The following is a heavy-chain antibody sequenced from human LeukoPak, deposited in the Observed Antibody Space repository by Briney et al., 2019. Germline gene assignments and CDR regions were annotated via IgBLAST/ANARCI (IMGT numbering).Heavy chain of an antibody. V-gene: IGHV1-2*02. CDR2: INPNSGGT. J-gene: IGHJ4*02. D-gene: IGHD3-16*02. Sequence: GASVKVSCKASGYTFTGYYMHWVRHAPGQGLELMGWINPNSGGTNYAQKFQGRVTMTRDTSISTAYMELSRLRSDDTAVYYCARDSSRGNYVWGSYRLDYWGQGTLVTVSS. CDR1: GYTFTGYY. CDR3: ARDSSRGNYVWGSYRLDY.